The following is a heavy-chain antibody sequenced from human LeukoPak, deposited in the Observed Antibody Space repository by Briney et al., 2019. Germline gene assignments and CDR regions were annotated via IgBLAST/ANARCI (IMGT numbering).Heavy chain of an antibody. V-gene: IGHV5-51*01. CDR3: ATAGPWGDVYNPDPFDY. Sequence: GESLKISCKGSGYSFTSYWIGWVRQMPGKGLEWMGIIYPGDSDTRYSPSFQGQVTISADKSISTAYLQWSSLKASDTAMYYCATAGPWGDVYNPDPFDYWGQGTLVTVSS. D-gene: IGHD5-24*01. CDR1: GYSFTSYW. J-gene: IGHJ4*02. CDR2: IYPGDSDT.